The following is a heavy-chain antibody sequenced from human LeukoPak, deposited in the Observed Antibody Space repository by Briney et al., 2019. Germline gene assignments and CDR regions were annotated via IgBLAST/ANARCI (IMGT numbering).Heavy chain of an antibody. CDR2: IYYSGST. CDR1: GGSISSYY. V-gene: IGHV4-39*01. Sequence: SETLSLTCTVSGGSISSYYWGWIRQPPGKGLEWIGSIYYSGSTYYSPSLKSRVTISVDTSKNQFSLKLSSVTAADTAVYYCARPLGLAAFDIWGQGTMVTVSS. J-gene: IGHJ3*02. CDR3: ARPLGLAAFDI.